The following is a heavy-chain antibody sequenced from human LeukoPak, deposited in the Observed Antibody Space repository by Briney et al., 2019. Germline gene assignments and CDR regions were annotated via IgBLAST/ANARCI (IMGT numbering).Heavy chain of an antibody. Sequence: ASVKVSCKASGYTFTSYYIYWVRQAPGQGLEWMGIINPSRGSTNYAQRFQGRVAMTRDMSTSTVYMELSSLRSEDTAIYYCARGGHVRVYDNSAYYGHEWGQGTLVTVSS. V-gene: IGHV1-46*01. J-gene: IGHJ4*02. D-gene: IGHD3-22*01. CDR3: ARGGHVRVYDNSAYYGHE. CDR2: INPSRGST. CDR1: GYTFTSYY.